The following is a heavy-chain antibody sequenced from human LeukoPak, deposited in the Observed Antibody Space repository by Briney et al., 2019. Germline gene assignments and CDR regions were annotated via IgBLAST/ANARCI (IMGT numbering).Heavy chain of an antibody. CDR1: GGSISSGSYY. CDR2: IYTSGST. Sequence: SQTLSLTCTVSGGSISSGSYYWSWIRQPAGKGLEWIGRIYTSGSTNYNPSLKSRVTISVDTSKNQFSLKPSSVTAADTAVYYCAREGRMITFGGVIVIRPAYFDYWGQGTLVTVSS. J-gene: IGHJ4*02. CDR3: AREGRMITFGGVIVIRPAYFDY. D-gene: IGHD3-16*02. V-gene: IGHV4-61*02.